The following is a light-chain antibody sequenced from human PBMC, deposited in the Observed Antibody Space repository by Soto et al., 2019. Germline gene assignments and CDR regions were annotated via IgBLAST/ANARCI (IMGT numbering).Light chain of an antibody. J-gene: IGKJ4*01. V-gene: IGKV3-20*01. CDR2: GAS. CDR3: QQYSSSPLT. CDR1: QGVNRYY. Sequence: EIVLTQSPATLSVSPGERASLSCRASQGVNRYYLAWYQQKPGQAPRLLIYGASTRATGIPDRFSGSGSGTDFTLTISRLEPEDFAVYYCQQYSSSPLTFGGGTKVDIK.